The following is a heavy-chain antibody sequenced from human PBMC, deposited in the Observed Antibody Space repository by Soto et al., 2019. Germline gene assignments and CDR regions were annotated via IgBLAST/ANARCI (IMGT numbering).Heavy chain of an antibody. Sequence: TLSLTCAVSGGSFSGYYWSWIRQPPGKGLEWIGEINHSGSTNYNPSLNSRVTISVDTSKNQFSLTVTSVTAADTAVYYCARRIVVTETFDYWGQGTLVTVSS. CDR3: ARRIVVTETFDY. D-gene: IGHD5-12*01. CDR1: GGSFSGYY. J-gene: IGHJ4*02. V-gene: IGHV4-34*01. CDR2: INHSGST.